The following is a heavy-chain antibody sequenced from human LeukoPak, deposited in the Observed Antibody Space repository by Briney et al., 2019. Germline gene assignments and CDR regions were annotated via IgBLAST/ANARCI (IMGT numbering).Heavy chain of an antibody. Sequence: ASVKVSCKASGYTFTGYYMHWVRQAPGQGLEWMGWINPNSGGTNYAQKFQGRVTMTRDTSISTAYMELSRLRSDDTAVYYCARAMWLRKFYYYYYYMDVWGKGTTVTISS. V-gene: IGHV1-2*02. CDR3: ARAMWLRKFYYYYYYMDV. CDR1: GYTFTGYY. D-gene: IGHD5-12*01. J-gene: IGHJ6*03. CDR2: INPNSGGT.